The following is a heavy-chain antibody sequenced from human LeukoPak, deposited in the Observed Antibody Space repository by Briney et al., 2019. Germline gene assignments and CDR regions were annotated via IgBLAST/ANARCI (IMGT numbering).Heavy chain of an antibody. CDR3: ARVRSGYDYYYYYMDV. CDR2: IYNSGRT. J-gene: IGHJ6*03. V-gene: IGHV4-61*02. CDR1: GDSISSGSYY. D-gene: IGHD3-3*01. Sequence: PSETLSLTCTVSGDSISSGSYYWSWIRQPAGEGLEWIGRIYNSGRTHYSPSLKSRVAISVDTSKNRFSLRLSSVTAADTAVYYCARVRSGYDYYYYYMDVWGKGTTVTDSS.